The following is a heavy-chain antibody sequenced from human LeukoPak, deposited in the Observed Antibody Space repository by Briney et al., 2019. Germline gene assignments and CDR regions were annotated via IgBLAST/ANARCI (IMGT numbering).Heavy chain of an antibody. D-gene: IGHD6-19*01. V-gene: IGHV3-30*03. CDR3: ARGGWYVIDY. CDR2: ISYDGSDK. J-gene: IGHJ4*02. Sequence: PGGSLRLSCAASGFTFSSYGMHWVRQAPGKGLDWVAVISYDGSDKYYADSVKGRFTISRDNSKNTLYLQMNSLRAEDTAVYYCARGGWYVIDYWGQGTLVTVSS. CDR1: GFTFSSYG.